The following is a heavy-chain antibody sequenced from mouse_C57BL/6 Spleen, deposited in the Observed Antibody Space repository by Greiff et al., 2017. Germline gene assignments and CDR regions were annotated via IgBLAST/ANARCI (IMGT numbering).Heavy chain of an antibody. CDR3: DSGTVVAPFAY. CDR1: GFSLTSYG. J-gene: IGHJ3*01. Sequence: VQLQQSGPGLVAPSQSLSITCTVSGFSLTSYGVDWVRQSPGKGLEWLGVICGVGSTNYNSALKSRLSISKDNSKSQVFLKMNRLQTDDTAMYYCDSGTVVAPFAYWGQGTLVTVSA. V-gene: IGHV2-6*01. D-gene: IGHD1-1*01. CDR2: ICGVGST.